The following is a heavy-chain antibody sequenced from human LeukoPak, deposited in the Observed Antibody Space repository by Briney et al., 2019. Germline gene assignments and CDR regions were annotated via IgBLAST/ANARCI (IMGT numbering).Heavy chain of an antibody. V-gene: IGHV3-48*04. Sequence: GGSLRLSCAASGFNFNNYNMNWVRQAPGKGLEWVSYITLSSSTTYYADSVKGRFTISRDNAKNSLYLQMNNLRAEDTAIYYCARAPGYQFLTNWGQGTLVTVSS. CDR3: ARAPGYQFLTN. D-gene: IGHD6-13*01. CDR1: GFNFNNYN. J-gene: IGHJ4*02. CDR2: ITLSSSTT.